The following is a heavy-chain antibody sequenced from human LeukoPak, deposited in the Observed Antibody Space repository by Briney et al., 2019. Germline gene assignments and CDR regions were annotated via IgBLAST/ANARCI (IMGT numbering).Heavy chain of an antibody. CDR3: ARDSGYYGLFDY. CDR1: GFTFSSYG. D-gene: IGHD3-22*01. V-gene: IGHV3-7*01. CDR2: IKQDGSEK. J-gene: IGHJ4*02. Sequence: GRSLRLSCAASGFTFSSYGMHWVRQAPGKGLEWVANIKQDGSEKYYVDSVKGRFTISRDNAKNSLYLQMNSLRAEDTAVYYCARDSGYYGLFDYWGQGTLVTVSS.